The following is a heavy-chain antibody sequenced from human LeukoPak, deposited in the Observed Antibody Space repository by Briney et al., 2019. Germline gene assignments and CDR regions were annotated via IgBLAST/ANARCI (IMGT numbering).Heavy chain of an antibody. CDR2: IISNGGHT. J-gene: IGHJ5*01. CDR3: AKDRWGRQVWNWFDY. D-gene: IGHD3-16*01. CDR1: GFTFSNYS. Sequence: PGGSLRLSCAASGFTFSNYSMRRVRQAPGKGLEYDSSIISNGGHTYYTNSVEGRVTISRDNYKYTLHIQMGSLRGDDTAVYYCAKDRWGRQVWNWFDYCGRGTLVTVSS. V-gene: IGHV3-64*01.